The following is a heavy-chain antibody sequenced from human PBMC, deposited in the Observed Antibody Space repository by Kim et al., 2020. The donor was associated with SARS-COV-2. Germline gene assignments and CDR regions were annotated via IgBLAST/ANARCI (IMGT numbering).Heavy chain of an antibody. CDR2: T. V-gene: IGHV1-8*01. CDR3: ARGRLGAAAGY. D-gene: IGHD6-13*01. J-gene: IGHJ4*02. Sequence: TGYAQKFQGRVTMTRNTSISTAYMELSSLRSEDTAVYYCARGRLGAAAGYWGQGTLVTVSS.